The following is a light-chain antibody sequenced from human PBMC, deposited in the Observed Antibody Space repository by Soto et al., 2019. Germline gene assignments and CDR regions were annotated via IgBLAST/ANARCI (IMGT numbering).Light chain of an antibody. V-gene: IGKV1-9*01. CDR3: QQRNSYPIT. CDR1: QGISSH. J-gene: IGKJ5*01. Sequence: DIQLTQSPSFLSASVGDRVTITCRASQGISSHLSWYQQQPGKAPKLLIYVASTLQSGVTSRFSGSGSGTEFTLTISGLQPEDCASYYCQQRNSYPITLGQGTRLEIK. CDR2: VAS.